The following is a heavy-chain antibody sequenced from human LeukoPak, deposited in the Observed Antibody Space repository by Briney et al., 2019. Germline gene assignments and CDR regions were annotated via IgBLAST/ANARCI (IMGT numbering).Heavy chain of an antibody. V-gene: IGHV3-13*04. CDR2: IDTAGGT. J-gene: IGHJ3*02. Sequence: GGSQRLSCAASGFTFSSYDMHWVRQGPGKGLEWVSGIDTAGGTYYAGSVKGRFTISRENAKNSFYLQTNSLRAGDTAVYFCTRRMRGLGSHSDAFDIWGQGTMVTVSS. CDR1: GFTFSSYD. D-gene: IGHD3-10*01. CDR3: TRRMRGLGSHSDAFDI.